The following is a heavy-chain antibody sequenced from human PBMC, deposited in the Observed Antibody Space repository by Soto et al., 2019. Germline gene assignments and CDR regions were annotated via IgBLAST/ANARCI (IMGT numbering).Heavy chain of an antibody. CDR3: ARGGGSDSFDY. D-gene: IGHD1-26*01. CDR1: GASITFGGYS. J-gene: IGHJ4*02. Sequence: TLSLTCTVSGASITFGGYSWSWIRQTPGKGLEWIGYINHLETTFYNPSFESRLTPSIDRAKNQFSLKLHSMSAADRAVYFCARGGGSDSFDYWGQGSLVTVSS. V-gene: IGHV4-30-2*01. CDR2: INHLETT.